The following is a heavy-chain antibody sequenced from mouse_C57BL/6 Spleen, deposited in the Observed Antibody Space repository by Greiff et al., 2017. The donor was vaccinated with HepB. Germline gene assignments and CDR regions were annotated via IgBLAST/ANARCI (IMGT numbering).Heavy chain of an antibody. D-gene: IGHD1-1*01. J-gene: IGHJ4*01. CDR1: GFTFSDYG. Sequence: EVKLVESGGGLVKPGGSLKLSCAASGFTFSDYGMHWVRQAPEKGLEWVAYISSGSSTIYYADTVKGRFTISRDNAKNTLFLQMTSLRSEDTAMYYCARNYYGSREDAMDYWGQGTSVTVSS. V-gene: IGHV5-17*01. CDR2: ISSGSSTI. CDR3: ARNYYGSREDAMDY.